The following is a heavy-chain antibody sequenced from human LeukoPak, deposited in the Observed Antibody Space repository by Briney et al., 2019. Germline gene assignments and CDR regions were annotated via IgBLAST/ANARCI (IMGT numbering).Heavy chain of an antibody. D-gene: IGHD1-26*01. CDR2: IWYDGSNK. J-gene: IGHJ6*02. CDR1: GFTFSSYG. V-gene: IGHV3-33*01. Sequence: GGSLRLSCAASGFTFSSYGMHWVRQAPGKGLEWVAVIWYDGSNKYYADSVKGRFTISRDNSKNTLYLQMNSLRAEDAAVYFCTRDSYISNVYYGMDVWGQGATVTVSS. CDR3: TRDSYISNVYYGMDV.